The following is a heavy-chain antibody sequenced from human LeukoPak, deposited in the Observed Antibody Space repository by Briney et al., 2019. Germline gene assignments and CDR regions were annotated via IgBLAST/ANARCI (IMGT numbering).Heavy chain of an antibody. Sequence: PGGSLRLSCAASGFIVSSSHMTWVRQAAGKGLEWVSVLYSGGSIYYADSVKGRFTISRDNSKNTLYLQMNSLRGEDTAVYYCARAYPGSGRIDGFDIWGQGTMVTVSS. V-gene: IGHV3-66*01. CDR3: ARAYPGSGRIDGFDI. D-gene: IGHD3-10*01. J-gene: IGHJ3*02. CDR2: LYSGGSI. CDR1: GFIVSSSH.